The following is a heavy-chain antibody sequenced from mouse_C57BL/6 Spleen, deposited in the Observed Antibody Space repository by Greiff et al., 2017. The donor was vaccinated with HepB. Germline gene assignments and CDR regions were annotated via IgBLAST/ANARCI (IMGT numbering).Heavy chain of an antibody. CDR1: GYTFTDYN. Sequence: EVQLQQSGPGLVKPGDSVKITCKASGYTFTDYNMDWVKQSQGKSLEWIGDINPNNGGTIYNQKFKGKATLTVDKSYSTAYMELRSVTSEDTAVYYCARGGNGGSRFAYWGQGTLVTVSA. J-gene: IGHJ3*01. V-gene: IGHV1-18*01. CDR2: INPNNGGT. CDR3: ARGGNGGSRFAY. D-gene: IGHD1-1*02.